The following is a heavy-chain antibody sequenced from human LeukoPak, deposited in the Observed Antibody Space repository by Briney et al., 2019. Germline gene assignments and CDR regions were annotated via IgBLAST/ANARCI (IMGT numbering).Heavy chain of an antibody. CDR2: INAGNGNT. CDR3: ARGRFLDCSSPNCYYMDV. CDR1: GYTFTSYA. V-gene: IGHV1-3*01. J-gene: IGHJ6*03. Sequence: GASVKVSCKASGYTFTSYAMHWVRQAPGQRLEWMGWINAGNGNTKYSQKFQGRVTITRDTSASTAYMELSSLRSEDTAVYYCARGRFLDCSSPNCYYMDVWGKGTTVTVSS. D-gene: IGHD3/OR15-3a*01.